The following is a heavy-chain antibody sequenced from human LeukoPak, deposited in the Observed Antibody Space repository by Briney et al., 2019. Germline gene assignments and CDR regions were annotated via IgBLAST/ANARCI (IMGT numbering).Heavy chain of an antibody. V-gene: IGHV3-53*01. Sequence: PGGSLRLSCAASGFTVSSNYMSWVRQAPGKGLEWVSVIYGGGSTYYADSVKGRFTISRDNSKNTLYLQMNSLRAEDTAVYYCARSGSGWMNDFDYWGQGTLVTVSS. CDR3: ARSGSGWMNDFDY. CDR2: IYGGGST. D-gene: IGHD6-19*01. CDR1: GFTVSSNY. J-gene: IGHJ4*02.